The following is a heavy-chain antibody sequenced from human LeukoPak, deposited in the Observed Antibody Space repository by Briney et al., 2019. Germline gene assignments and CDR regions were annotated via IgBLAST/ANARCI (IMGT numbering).Heavy chain of an antibody. V-gene: IGHV4-31*01. CDR3: ARKVVVTPYWYFDL. CDR1: GGSISSGGYY. D-gene: IGHD3-22*01. CDR2: IDYSGST. Sequence: SQTLSLTCTVSGGSISSGGYYWSWIRHHPGKGLEWIGYIDYSGSTYYNPSLKSLVTLTVDTAKTQFSLKLSSVTPADTAVYYCARKVVVTPYWYFDLWGRGALVTVSS. J-gene: IGHJ2*01.